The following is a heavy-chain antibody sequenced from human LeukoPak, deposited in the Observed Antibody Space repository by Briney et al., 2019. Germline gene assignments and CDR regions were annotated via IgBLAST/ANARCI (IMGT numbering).Heavy chain of an antibody. CDR2: IKSDGDST. Sequence: GGSLRLSCAASGFTFSSYWMHWVRQAPGKGLVWVSRIKSDGDSTIYADSVKGRFTISRDNAKNTLYLQMNSLRAEDTAVYYCARVETTETTLDYWGQGTLVNLPS. J-gene: IGHJ4*02. V-gene: IGHV3-74*01. D-gene: IGHD4-17*01. CDR1: GFTFSSYW. CDR3: ARVETTETTLDY.